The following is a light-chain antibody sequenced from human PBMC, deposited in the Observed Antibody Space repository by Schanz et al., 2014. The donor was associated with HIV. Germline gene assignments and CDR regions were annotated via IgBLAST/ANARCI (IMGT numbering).Light chain of an antibody. CDR1: NSNIGAGYD. Sequence: QSVLTQPPSVSGAPGQGVTISCTGSNSNIGAGYDVHWYQQFPGTAPKLLIHTNNQRPSGVPARFSGSKSGTSASLAISGLQSADEADYYCAAWGDSLDGWVFGGGTKLTVL. CDR3: AAWGDSLDGWV. V-gene: IGLV1-44*01. CDR2: TNN. J-gene: IGLJ3*02.